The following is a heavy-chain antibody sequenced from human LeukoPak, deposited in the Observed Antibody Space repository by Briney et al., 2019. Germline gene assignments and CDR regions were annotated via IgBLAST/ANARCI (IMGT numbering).Heavy chain of an antibody. CDR3: TTYIVVRLASLRSGWSATFDP. CDR1: GVSFTNDY. D-gene: IGHD6-19*01. V-gene: IGHV3-15*01. J-gene: IGHJ5*02. Sequence: GGSLTLTCAASGVSFTNDYMTWVRQAPGKGLEWIGRIRNNGDSGTTDYPDPVKDRLINSIDDSKNNLYLQMNNLKTEDTAIYYCTTYIVVRLASLRSGWSATFDPWGQGTLVTVSS. CDR2: IRNNGDSGTT.